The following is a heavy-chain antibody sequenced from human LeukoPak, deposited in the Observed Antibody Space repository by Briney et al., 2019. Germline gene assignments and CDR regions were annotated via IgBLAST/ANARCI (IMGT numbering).Heavy chain of an antibody. CDR1: GGSISSSSYY. CDR2: IYYSGST. CDR3: ARQYGGNGDY. J-gene: IGHJ4*02. V-gene: IGHV4-39*07. Sequence: PSETLSLTCTVSGGSISSSSYYWGWIRQPPGKGLEWIGSIYYSGSTYYNPSLKSRVTISVDTSKNQFSLKLSSVTAADTAVYYCARQYGGNGDYWGQGTLVTVSS. D-gene: IGHD4-23*01.